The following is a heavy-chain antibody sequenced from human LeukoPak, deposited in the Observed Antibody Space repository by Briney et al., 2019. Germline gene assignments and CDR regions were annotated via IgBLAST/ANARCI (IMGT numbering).Heavy chain of an antibody. Sequence: ASVKVSCKVSGYTLTELSMHWVRQAPGKGLEWMGGFDPEDGETIYAQKFQGRVTMTEDTSTDTAYMELSSLRSEDKAVYYCATASGGRGQLRFLSNWFDPWGQGTLVTVSS. D-gene: IGHD3-3*01. CDR2: FDPEDGET. J-gene: IGHJ5*02. CDR3: ATASGGRGQLRFLSNWFDP. CDR1: GYTLTELS. V-gene: IGHV1-24*01.